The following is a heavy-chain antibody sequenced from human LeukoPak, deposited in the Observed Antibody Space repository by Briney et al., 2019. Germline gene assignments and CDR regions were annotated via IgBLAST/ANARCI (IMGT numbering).Heavy chain of an antibody. CDR1: GYTFTDYY. CDR2: INTNSGGT. V-gene: IGHV1-2*02. J-gene: IGHJ4*02. CDR3: AREGDYGDNSAASLYYFDY. Sequence: ASVKVSCKASGYTFTDYYMHWVRQAPGQGLEWMGWINTNSGGTNYAQKFQGRVTMTRDTSIRTAYMELSRLRSDDTAVYYCAREGDYGDNSAASLYYFDYWGQGTLVTVSS. D-gene: IGHD4-23*01.